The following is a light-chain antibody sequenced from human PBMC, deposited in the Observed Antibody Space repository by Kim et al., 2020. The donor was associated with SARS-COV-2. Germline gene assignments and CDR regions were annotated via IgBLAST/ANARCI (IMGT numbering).Light chain of an antibody. CDR1: SSNSGAGYG. CDR3: QSYDSSLTSVV. Sequence: RVTISGTGSSSNSGAGYGVTWYQQLPGTAPKLLIYVNTKRPSGVPARISGSKSGTSASLAITGLQAEDEADYYCQSYDSSLTSVVFGGGTQLTVL. J-gene: IGLJ2*01. V-gene: IGLV1-40*01. CDR2: VNT.